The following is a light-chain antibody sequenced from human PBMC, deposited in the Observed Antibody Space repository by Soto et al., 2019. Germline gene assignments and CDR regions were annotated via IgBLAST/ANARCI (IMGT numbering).Light chain of an antibody. J-gene: IGKJ2*01. CDR1: QSISSW. CDR3: QQYNSYSPYT. CDR2: KAS. V-gene: IGKV1-5*03. Sequence: DIQMTQSPSTLSASVGDRVTITCRASQSISSWLAWYQQKPGKAPKLLIYKASSLESGVPSRFSGSGSGTEFTITISSLKPDDFATYYCQQYNSYSPYTFGQGTKLEIK.